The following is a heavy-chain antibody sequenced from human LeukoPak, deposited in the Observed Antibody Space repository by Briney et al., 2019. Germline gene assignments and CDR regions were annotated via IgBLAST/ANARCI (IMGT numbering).Heavy chain of an antibody. CDR1: GGTFSSYA. CDR2: IIPIFGTA. V-gene: IGHV1-69*05. Sequence: SVKVSCKASGGTFSSYAISWVRQAPGQGLEWMGGIIPIFGTANYAQKFQGRVTMTTDTSTSTAYMELRSLRSDDTAAYFCARVSSSNWFDPWGQGTLVTVSS. CDR3: ARVSSSNWFDP. D-gene: IGHD6-6*01. J-gene: IGHJ5*02.